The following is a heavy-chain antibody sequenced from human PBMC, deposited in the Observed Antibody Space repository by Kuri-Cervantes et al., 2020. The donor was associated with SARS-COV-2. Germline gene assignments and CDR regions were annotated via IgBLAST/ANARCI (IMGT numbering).Heavy chain of an antibody. CDR1: GYTFTSYY. D-gene: IGHD3-10*01. V-gene: IGHV1-18*04. CDR2: ISAYNGDT. Sequence: ASVKVSCKASGYTFTSYYMHWVRQAPGQGLEWMGWISAYNGDTNYAQKLQGRVTMTTDTSTSTAYMELRSLRSDDTAVYYCARDLAGSGSYYALYYYYGMDVWGQGTTVTVSS. CDR3: ARDLAGSGSYYALYYYYGMDV. J-gene: IGHJ6*02.